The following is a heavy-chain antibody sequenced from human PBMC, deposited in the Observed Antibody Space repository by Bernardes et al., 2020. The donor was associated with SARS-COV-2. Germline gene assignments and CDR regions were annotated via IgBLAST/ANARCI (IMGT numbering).Heavy chain of an antibody. J-gene: IGHJ6*02. CDR3: ARDVFLGSSWDHSYYGMDV. Sequence: SETLSLTRTVSGGPIGSHYWSWIRQSPGKGLEWIGNVYFTGNTNHNPSLKSRVIISIDTSKNQFSLRLSSVTAADAAVYYCARDVFLGSSWDHSYYGMDVWGQVTTVTVSS. CDR1: GGPIGSHY. CDR2: VYFTGNT. D-gene: IGHD6-13*01. V-gene: IGHV4-59*11.